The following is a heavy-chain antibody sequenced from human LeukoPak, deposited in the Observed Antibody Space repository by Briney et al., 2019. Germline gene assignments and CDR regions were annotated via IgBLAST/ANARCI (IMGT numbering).Heavy chain of an antibody. J-gene: IGHJ4*02. CDR2: IYHSGST. CDR1: GYSISSGYY. CDR3: ARSGYCSGGSCYPEDYFDY. Sequence: NASETLSLTCAVSGYSISSGYYWGWIRQPPGTGLEWIGIIYHSGSTYYNPSLKSRVTISVDTSKNHFSLKLSSVTAADTAVYYCARSGYCSGGSCYPEDYFDYWGQGTLVTVSS. V-gene: IGHV4-38-2*01. D-gene: IGHD2-15*01.